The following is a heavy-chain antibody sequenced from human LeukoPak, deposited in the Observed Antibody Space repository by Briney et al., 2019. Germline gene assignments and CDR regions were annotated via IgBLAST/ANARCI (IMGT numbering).Heavy chain of an antibody. D-gene: IGHD2-2*01. CDR1: GFTFSSYA. V-gene: IGHV3-23*01. Sequence: GGSLRLSCAASGFTFSSYAMSWVRQAPGKGLELVSAISGSGGSTYYADSVKGRFTISRDNSKNTLYLQINSLRAEDTAVYYCAKDRSYCSSTSCYRVFEYWGQGTLVTVSS. CDR3: AKDRSYCSSTSCYRVFEY. J-gene: IGHJ4*02. CDR2: ISGSGGST.